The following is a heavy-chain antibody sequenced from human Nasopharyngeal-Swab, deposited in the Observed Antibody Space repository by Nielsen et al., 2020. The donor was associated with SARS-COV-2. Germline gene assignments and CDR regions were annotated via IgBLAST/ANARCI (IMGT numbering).Heavy chain of an antibody. V-gene: IGHV3-69-1*01. J-gene: IGHJ6*03. Sequence: WIRQAPGKGREWVSSISSSSYIYYADSVKGRFTISRDNAKNSLYLQMNSLRAEDTAVYYCAREDDFWSGSTDYYYYYYMDVWGKGTTVTVSS. D-gene: IGHD3-3*01. CDR3: AREDDFWSGSTDYYYYYYMDV. CDR2: ISSSSYI.